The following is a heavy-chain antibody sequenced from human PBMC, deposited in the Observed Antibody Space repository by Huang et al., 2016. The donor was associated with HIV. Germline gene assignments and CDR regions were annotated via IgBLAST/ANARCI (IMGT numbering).Heavy chain of an antibody. CDR3: ARHFSYYDSSGYTPWDAFDI. D-gene: IGHD3-22*01. V-gene: IGHV4-39*01. CDR1: GGSITSSSYY. J-gene: IGHJ3*02. Sequence: QLQLQGSGPGLVKPSETLSLTCTVSGGSITSSSYYWGWIRQPPGTGLEWVGSIYYSGSTDYNPSLKSLVTGSVDTSKNRFSRKLSAVTAADTAVYYCARHFSYYDSSGYTPWDAFDIWGQGTMVTVSS. CDR2: IYYSGST.